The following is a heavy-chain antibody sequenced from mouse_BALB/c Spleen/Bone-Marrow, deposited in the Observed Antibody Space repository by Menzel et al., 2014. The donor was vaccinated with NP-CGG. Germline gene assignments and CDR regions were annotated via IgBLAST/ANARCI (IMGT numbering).Heavy chain of an antibody. D-gene: IGHD1-1*01. J-gene: IGHJ3*01. CDR1: GYAFTNYL. CDR2: INPGSGGT. V-gene: IGHV1-54*03. CDR3: AREIITSFAY. Sequence: VKLGESGAELVRPGTSVKVSCKASGYAFTNYLIEWVKQRPGQGLEWIGVINPGSGGTNYNEMFKGKATLTADKSSSTANMQLSSLTSDDSAVYFCAREIITSFAYWGQGTLVTVSA.